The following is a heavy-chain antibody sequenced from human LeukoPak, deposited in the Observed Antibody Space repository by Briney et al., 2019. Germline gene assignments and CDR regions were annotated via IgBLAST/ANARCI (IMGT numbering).Heavy chain of an antibody. CDR3: ASSSGGVVGADFDY. V-gene: IGHV1-69*05. J-gene: IGHJ4*02. Sequence: ASVKVSCKASGGTFSSYAISWVRQAPGQGLEWMGGIIPIFGTANYAQKFQGRVTITTDESTSTAYMELSSLRSEDTAVYYCASSSGGVVGADFDYWGQGTLITVSS. D-gene: IGHD1-26*01. CDR1: GGTFSSYA. CDR2: IIPIFGTA.